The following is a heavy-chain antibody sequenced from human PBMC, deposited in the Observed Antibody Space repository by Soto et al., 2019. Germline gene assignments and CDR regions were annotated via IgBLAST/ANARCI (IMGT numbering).Heavy chain of an antibody. Sequence: GASVKVSCKASGGTFSSYAISWVRQAPGQGLEWMGGIIPIFGTANYAQKFQGRVTITADESTSTAYMELSSLRSEDTAVYYCARDQRIFGVVINYYGMDVWGQGTTVTVSS. CDR2: IIPIFGTA. CDR1: GGTFSSYA. CDR3: ARDQRIFGVVINYYGMDV. J-gene: IGHJ6*02. D-gene: IGHD3-3*01. V-gene: IGHV1-69*13.